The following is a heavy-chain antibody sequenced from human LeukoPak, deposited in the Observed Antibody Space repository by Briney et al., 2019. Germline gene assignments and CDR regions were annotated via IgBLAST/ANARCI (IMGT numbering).Heavy chain of an antibody. J-gene: IGHJ5*02. CDR3: ARAHSSGWMNWFDP. D-gene: IGHD6-19*01. V-gene: IGHV4-59*01. CDR2: IYYSGST. CDR1: GGSTSSYY. Sequence: SETLSLTCTVPGGSTSSYYWSWIRQPPGKGLEWIGYIYYSGSTNYNPSLKSRVTISVDTSKNQFSLKLSSVTAADTAVYYCARAHSSGWMNWFDPWGQGTLVTVSS.